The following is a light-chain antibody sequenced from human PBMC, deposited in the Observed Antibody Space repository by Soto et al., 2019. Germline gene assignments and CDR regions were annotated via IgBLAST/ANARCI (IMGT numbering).Light chain of an antibody. CDR2: ASD. V-gene: IGLV1-44*01. Sequence: QSVLTQQPSASGTPGQRVSISCSGGGSNIGSNPVNWYQQLPGTAPKLLIYASDQRPSGVPDRFSGSKSGTSSSLAISGLQSEDETDYYCSAWDDSLNGPVFGGWTKLTVL. CDR1: GSNIGSNP. J-gene: IGLJ2*01. CDR3: SAWDDSLNGPV.